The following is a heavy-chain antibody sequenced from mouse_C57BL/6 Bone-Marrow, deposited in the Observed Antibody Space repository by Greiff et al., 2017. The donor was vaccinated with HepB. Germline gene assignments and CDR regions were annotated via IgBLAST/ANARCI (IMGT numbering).Heavy chain of an antibody. J-gene: IGHJ1*03. CDR2: IDPDGGDT. Sequence: VQLQQSGAELVRPGASVKLSCTASGFTFKDYYMHWVKQRPEQGLEWIGRIDPDGGDTEYAQKFKGKATLTADTSSNTAYLQLSSLTSEDAAVYCGTWAQGNWYFDVWGTGTTVTVSS. CDR1: GFTFKDYY. CDR3: TWAQGNWYFDV. V-gene: IGHV14-1*01.